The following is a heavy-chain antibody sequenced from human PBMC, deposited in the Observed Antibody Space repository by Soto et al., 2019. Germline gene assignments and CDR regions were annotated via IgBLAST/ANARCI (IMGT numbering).Heavy chain of an antibody. Sequence: SETLSLTCAVYGGSFSGYYWSWIRQPPGKGLEWIGEINHSGSTNYNPSLKSRVTISVDTSKNQFSLKLSSVTAADTAVYYCARGGVENHTFWYFDLWGRGTLVTVSS. CDR3: ARGGVENHTFWYFDL. CDR2: INHSGST. D-gene: IGHD2-15*01. CDR1: GGSFSGYY. V-gene: IGHV4-34*01. J-gene: IGHJ2*01.